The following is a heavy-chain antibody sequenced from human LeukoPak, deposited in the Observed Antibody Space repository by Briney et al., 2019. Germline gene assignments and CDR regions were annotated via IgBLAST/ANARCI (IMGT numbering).Heavy chain of an antibody. Sequence: PSETLSLTCAVYGGSFSGYYWSWIRQPAGKGLEWIGRIYTSGSTKYNPSLKSRVTMSVDTSKNQFSLKLSSVTAADTAVYYCARDGNSGYTFDYWGQGTLVTVSS. CDR2: IYTSGST. CDR3: ARDGNSGYTFDY. J-gene: IGHJ4*02. D-gene: IGHD5-12*01. V-gene: IGHV4-4*07. CDR1: GGSFSGYY.